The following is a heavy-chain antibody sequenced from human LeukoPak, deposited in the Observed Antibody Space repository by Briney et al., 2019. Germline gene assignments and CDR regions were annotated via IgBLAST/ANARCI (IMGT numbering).Heavy chain of an antibody. Sequence: PSETLSLTCAVSGGSISSGGYSWSWIRQPPGKGLEWIGYIYHSGSTYYNPSLKSRVTISVDTSKNQFSLKLSSVTAADTAVYYCARHVDDRFLEWRFGYWGQGTLVTVSS. D-gene: IGHD3-3*01. J-gene: IGHJ4*02. CDR1: GGSISSGGYS. V-gene: IGHV4-30-2*03. CDR3: ARHVDDRFLEWRFGY. CDR2: IYHSGST.